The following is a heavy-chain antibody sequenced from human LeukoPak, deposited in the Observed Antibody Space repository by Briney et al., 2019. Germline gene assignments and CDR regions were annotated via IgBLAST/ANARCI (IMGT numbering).Heavy chain of an antibody. V-gene: IGHV4-59*01. CDR1: GGSISSYY. J-gene: IGHJ3*02. Sequence: SETLSLTCTVSGGSISSYYWSWIRQPPGKGLEWIGYIYYSGSTNYNPSLKSRVTISVDTSKNQFSLKLSSVTAADTAVYYCARDKRSTKIMGTTFAFDIWGQGTMVTVSS. D-gene: IGHD1-26*01. CDR2: IYYSGST. CDR3: ARDKRSTKIMGTTFAFDI.